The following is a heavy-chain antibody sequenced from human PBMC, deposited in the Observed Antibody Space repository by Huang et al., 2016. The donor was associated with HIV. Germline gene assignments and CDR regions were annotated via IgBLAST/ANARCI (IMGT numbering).Heavy chain of an antibody. CDR1: GYIFTKYG. CDR2: ISAYNGNT. V-gene: IGHV1-18*01. J-gene: IGHJ5*01. Sequence: QVELVQSGAEVKRPGASVRVSCKAAGYIFTKYGINWVRPSPEQRLEWMGWISAYNGNTNYAEKVQGRVTLTRDTSATTAYMELRDVTSADTAVYYCARDHWYPLQNWFDLWGQGTLVTVSS. D-gene: IGHD1-1*01. CDR3: ARDHWYPLQNWFDL.